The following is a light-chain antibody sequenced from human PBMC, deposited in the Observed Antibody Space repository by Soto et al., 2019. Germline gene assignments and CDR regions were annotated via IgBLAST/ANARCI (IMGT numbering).Light chain of an antibody. CDR2: DAS. Sequence: EIVMTQAPATLSVSPGERATLSCRASQSVSSDLAWYQQKPGQAPRLLIYDASTRATGIPARFSGSGSGTEFTLTISSLQSEDFAVYYCQQYRILPLTFGGGTKVEIK. CDR3: QQYRILPLT. J-gene: IGKJ4*01. V-gene: IGKV3-15*01. CDR1: QSVSSD.